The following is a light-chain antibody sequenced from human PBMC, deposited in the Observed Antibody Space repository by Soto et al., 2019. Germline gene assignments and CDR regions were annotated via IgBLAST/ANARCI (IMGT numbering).Light chain of an antibody. Sequence: QSVLTQPASVSGSPGQSITISCTGTSSDIGGYNYVSWYQHHPGKAPKLMIYDVSNRPSGVSNRFSGSKSVNTASLTISGLQAEDEADYYCLSYTSSSTLGVFGGGTKLTVL. J-gene: IGLJ2*01. CDR2: DVS. CDR3: LSYTSSSTLGV. V-gene: IGLV2-14*03. CDR1: SSDIGGYNY.